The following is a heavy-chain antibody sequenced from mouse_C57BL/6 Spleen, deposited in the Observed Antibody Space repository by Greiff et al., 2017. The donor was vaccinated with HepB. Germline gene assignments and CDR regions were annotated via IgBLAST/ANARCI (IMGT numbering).Heavy chain of an antibody. CDR1: GFTFSDAW. D-gene: IGHD1-1*01. J-gene: IGHJ4*01. V-gene: IGHV6-6*01. CDR2: IRNKANNHAT. CDR3: TRRDGSSLYAMDY. Sequence: EVKVVESGGGLVQPGGSMKLSCAASGFTFSDAWMDWVRQSPEKGLEWVAEIRNKANNHATYYAESVKGRFTISRDDSKSSVYLQMNSLRAEDTGIYYCTRRDGSSLYAMDYWGQGTSVTVSS.